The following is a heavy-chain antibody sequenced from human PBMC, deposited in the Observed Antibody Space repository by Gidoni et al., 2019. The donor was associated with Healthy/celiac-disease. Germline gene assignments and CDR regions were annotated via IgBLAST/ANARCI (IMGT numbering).Heavy chain of an antibody. CDR1: GGSLSSGSSY. Sequence: QVQLQESGPGLVKPSQTLSLTCTVSGGSLSSGSSYWSWIRQPAGKGLEWIGRIYNSGSTNYNPSLKSRVTISVDTSKNQFSLKLSSVTAADTAVYYCARAPNYYDSSGYKRGAAFDIWGQGTMVTDSS. J-gene: IGHJ3*02. D-gene: IGHD3-22*01. CDR2: IYNSGST. CDR3: ARAPNYYDSSGYKRGAAFDI. V-gene: IGHV4-61*02.